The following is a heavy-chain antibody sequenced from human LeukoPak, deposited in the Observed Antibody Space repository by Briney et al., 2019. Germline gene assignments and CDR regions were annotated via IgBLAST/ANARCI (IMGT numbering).Heavy chain of an antibody. CDR2: IWYDGSNK. Sequence: PGGSLRLSCAASGFTFSSYGMHWVRQAPGKGLEWVGVIWYDGSNKYYADSVKGRFTISRDNSKNTLYLQMNSLRAEDTAVYYCAKIAAVAGTVDWFDPWGQGTLVTVSS. V-gene: IGHV3-30*02. CDR1: GFTFSSYG. J-gene: IGHJ5*02. D-gene: IGHD6-19*01. CDR3: AKIAAVAGTVDWFDP.